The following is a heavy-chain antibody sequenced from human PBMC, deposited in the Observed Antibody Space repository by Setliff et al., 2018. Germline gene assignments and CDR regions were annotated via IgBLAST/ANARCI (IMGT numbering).Heavy chain of an antibody. J-gene: IGHJ3*01. CDR2: VPSRSPKI. CDR3: VHNADFIGTFNT. V-gene: IGHV3-21*03. CDR1: GFTFSTYA. D-gene: IGHD2-8*01. Sequence: GGSLRLSCAASGFTFSTYAINWVRQAPGKGLEWVSYVPSRSPKIFYADSVAGRFSISREESKNTVYLQLSSLKIEDTAVYYCVHNADFIGTFNTWGQGTMVTVSS.